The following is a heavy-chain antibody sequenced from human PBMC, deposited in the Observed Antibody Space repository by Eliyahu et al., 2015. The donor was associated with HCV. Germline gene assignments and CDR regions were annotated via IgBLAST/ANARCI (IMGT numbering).Heavy chain of an antibody. CDR2: IIPILGIA. CDR3: ARLGGGYSYGSDY. Sequence: QVQLVQSGAEVKKPGSXVKVSCKASGXTFSSYAIXWVRQAPGQGLEWMGRIIPILGIANYAQKFQGRVTITADKSTSTAYMELSSLRSEDTAVYYCARLGGGYSYGSDYWGQGTLVTVSS. D-gene: IGHD5-18*01. V-gene: IGHV1-69*04. CDR1: GXTFSSYA. J-gene: IGHJ4*02.